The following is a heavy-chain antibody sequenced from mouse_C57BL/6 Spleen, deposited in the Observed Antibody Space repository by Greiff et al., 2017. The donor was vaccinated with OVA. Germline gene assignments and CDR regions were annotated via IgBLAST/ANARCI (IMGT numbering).Heavy chain of an antibody. CDR1: GFTFSDYG. V-gene: IGHV5-15*04. CDR2: ISNLAYSI. Sequence: EVHLVESGGGLVQPGGSLKLSCAASGFTFSDYGMAWVRQAPRKGPEWVAFISNLAYSIYYADTVTGRFTISRENAKNTLYLEMSSLRSEDTAMYYCARRRSHYYAMDYWGQGTSVTVSS. J-gene: IGHJ4*01. CDR3: ARRRSHYYAMDY.